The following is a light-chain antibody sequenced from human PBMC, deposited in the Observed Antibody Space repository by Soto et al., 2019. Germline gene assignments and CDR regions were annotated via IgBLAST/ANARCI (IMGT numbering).Light chain of an antibody. J-gene: IGKJ2*01. Sequence: DIQMTQSPSSLSASVGDRVTITCRASHFISSSLNWYQQKPGKAPRLLIYAASTLQTGVPSRFSGSGSGTDFTLTISSLQPEDFATYYCQQGYSTLLFGQGTKLEIK. CDR3: QQGYSTLL. CDR1: HFISSS. CDR2: AAS. V-gene: IGKV1-39*01.